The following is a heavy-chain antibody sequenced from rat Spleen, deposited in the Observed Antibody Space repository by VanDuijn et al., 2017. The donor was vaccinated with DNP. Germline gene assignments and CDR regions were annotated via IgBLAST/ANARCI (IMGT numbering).Heavy chain of an antibody. CDR3: ARPYNNDYYAMDA. Sequence: EVQLVESGGGLVQPGRSLKLSCVASGFTFSNYWMYWIRQAPGKGLEWVASINTDGGSPYYPDSVKGRFAISRDNAKNTLYLQMNSLRSEDTATYYCARPYNNDYYAMDAWGQGTSVTVSS. J-gene: IGHJ4*01. V-gene: IGHV5-58*01. CDR1: GFTFSNYW. D-gene: IGHD1-10*01. CDR2: INTDGGSP.